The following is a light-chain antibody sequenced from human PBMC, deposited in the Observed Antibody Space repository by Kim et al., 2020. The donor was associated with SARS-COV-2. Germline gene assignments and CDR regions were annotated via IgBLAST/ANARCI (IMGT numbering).Light chain of an antibody. CDR1: SIGSKS. CDR2: YDS. V-gene: IGLV3-21*04. CDR3: QVWDSSDDHRVV. Sequence: SYELTQPPSVSVATGKTARITCGGTSIGSKSVHWYQQKPSQAPVLVISYDSVRPSGIPERFSGSNSGNTATVTISRVEAGDEANYYCQVWDSSDDHRVVFGGGTQLTVL. J-gene: IGLJ2*01.